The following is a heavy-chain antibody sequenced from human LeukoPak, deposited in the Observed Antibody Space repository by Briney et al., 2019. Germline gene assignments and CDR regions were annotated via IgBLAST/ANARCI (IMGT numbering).Heavy chain of an antibody. J-gene: IGHJ4*02. Sequence: SETLSLTCAVYGGSFNDYYWSWIRQPPGKGLEWIGEINHSGSTNNNPSLKSRVTISVDTSKNQFSLKLSSVTAADTTVYYCAKIAVAGYSGNYYYFDYWGQGTLVTVSS. D-gene: IGHD6-19*01. CDR2: INHSGST. CDR3: AKIAVAGYSGNYYYFDY. CDR1: GGSFNDYY. V-gene: IGHV4-34*01.